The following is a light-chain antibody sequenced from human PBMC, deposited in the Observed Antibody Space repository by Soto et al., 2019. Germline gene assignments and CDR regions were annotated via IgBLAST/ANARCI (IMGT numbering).Light chain of an antibody. CDR1: SSDVGSYNF. Sequence: QPVLTQPASVSGSPGQSITISCTRTSSDVGSYNFVSWYQQHPGEVPKVMIYEVSKRPSGVSDRFSGSKSGNTASLTISGLQAEDEADYYCCADAGRSTYVFGTGTRSPS. CDR2: EVS. J-gene: IGLJ1*01. CDR3: CADAGRSTYV. V-gene: IGLV2-23*02.